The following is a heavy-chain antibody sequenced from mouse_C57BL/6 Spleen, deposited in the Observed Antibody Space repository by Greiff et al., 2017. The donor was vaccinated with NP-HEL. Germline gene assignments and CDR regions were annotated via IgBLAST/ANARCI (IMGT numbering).Heavy chain of an antibody. CDR2: ISYSGST. CDR3: ARYRGNLYFDY. D-gene: IGHD2-1*01. J-gene: IGHJ2*01. CDR1: GYSITSDY. V-gene: IGHV3-8*01. Sequence: EVQLQQSGPGLAKPSQPLFLLCSVTGYSITSDYWNWIRKFPGNKLEYMGYISYSGSTYYNPSLKSRIPITRDTSKTQYDLQLNSVTAEDTATYYWARYRGNLYFDYWGQGTTLTVSS.